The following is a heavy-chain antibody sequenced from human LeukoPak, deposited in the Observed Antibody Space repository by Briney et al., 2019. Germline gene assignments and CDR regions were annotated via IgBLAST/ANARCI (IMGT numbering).Heavy chain of an antibody. CDR2: ISWNSGSI. CDR3: AKDMIRIAAAGLNYYYGMDV. D-gene: IGHD6-13*01. Sequence: GGSLRLSCAASGFTFDDYAMRWVRQAPGKGLEWVSGISWNSGSIGYADSVKGRFTISRDNAKNSLYLQMNSLRAEDTALYYCAKDMIRIAAAGLNYYYGMDVWGQGTTVTVSS. V-gene: IGHV3-9*01. J-gene: IGHJ6*02. CDR1: GFTFDDYA.